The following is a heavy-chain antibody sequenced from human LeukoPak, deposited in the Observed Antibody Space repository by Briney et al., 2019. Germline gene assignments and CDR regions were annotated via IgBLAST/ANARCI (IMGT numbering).Heavy chain of an antibody. Sequence: GSLRLSCAASGFTFSNAWMSWVRQAPGKGLEWVGRIKSKTDGGTTDYAAPVKGRFTISRDDSKNTLYLQMNSLKTEDTAVYYCTTVEDIVVVPAAMGAFDIWGQGTMVTVSS. CDR2: IKSKTDGGTT. D-gene: IGHD2-2*01. J-gene: IGHJ3*02. CDR1: GFTFSNAW. V-gene: IGHV3-15*01. CDR3: TTVEDIVVVPAAMGAFDI.